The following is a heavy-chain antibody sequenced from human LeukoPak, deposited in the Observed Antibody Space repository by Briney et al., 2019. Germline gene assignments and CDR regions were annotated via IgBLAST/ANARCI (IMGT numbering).Heavy chain of an antibody. Sequence: GGSLRLSCAVSGITLSNYGMSWVRQAPGKGLEWVAGISDTGGSTNYADSVKGRFTISRDNPKNTLYLQMNSLRAEDTAVYYCARVRYGELDVWGQGTTVTVSS. CDR2: ISDTGGST. V-gene: IGHV3-23*01. CDR1: GITLSNYG. D-gene: IGHD4-17*01. J-gene: IGHJ6*02. CDR3: ARVRYGELDV.